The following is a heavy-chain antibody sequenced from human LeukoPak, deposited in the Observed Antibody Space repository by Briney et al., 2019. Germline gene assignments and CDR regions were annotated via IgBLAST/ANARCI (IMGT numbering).Heavy chain of an antibody. V-gene: IGHV1-69*04. CDR2: IIPILGIA. Sequence: SVNVSCKASGVTFSSYAISWVRQAPGQGLGWMGRIIPILGIANYAQKFQGRVTITADKSTSTAYMELSSLRSEDTAVYYCARGVAVAGSIDYWGQGTLVTVSS. CDR1: GVTFSSYA. D-gene: IGHD6-19*01. J-gene: IGHJ4*02. CDR3: ARGVAVAGSIDY.